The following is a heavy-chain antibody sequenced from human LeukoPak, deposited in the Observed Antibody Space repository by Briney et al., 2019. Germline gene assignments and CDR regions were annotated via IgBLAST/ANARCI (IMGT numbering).Heavy chain of an antibody. CDR2: IYPDDSDT. V-gene: IGHV5-51*01. D-gene: IGHD6-19*01. J-gene: IGHJ4*02. CDR1: GYSFTSYW. CDR3: ARRSSGWYLDY. Sequence: GESLQISSKGSGYSFTSYWIGWGRRMPGKGLEWMGIIYPDDSDTRYSPSFQGQVTISADKSISTAYLQWSSLKASDTAMYYCARRSSGWYLDYWGQGTLVTVSS.